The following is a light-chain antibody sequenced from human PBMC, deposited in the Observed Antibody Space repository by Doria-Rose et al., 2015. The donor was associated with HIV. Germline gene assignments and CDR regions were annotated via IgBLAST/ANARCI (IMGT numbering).Light chain of an antibody. V-gene: IGLV3-21*04. CDR3: QVWDSSRVV. J-gene: IGLJ3*02. CDR1: NIGSKH. CDR2: LDN. Sequence: ARIPCGGNNIGSKHVHWYQHKPGRAPVLVIYLDNDRPSGIPERFSGSNSGNTATLTISRVEAGDEADYYCQVWDSSRVVLGGGTKLTV.